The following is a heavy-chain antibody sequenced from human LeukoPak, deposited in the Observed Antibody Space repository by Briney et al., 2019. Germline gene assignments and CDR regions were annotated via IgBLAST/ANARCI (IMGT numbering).Heavy chain of an antibody. CDR2: ISAYNGNT. D-gene: IGHD4-17*01. CDR3: ARVYGDYDQYYFDY. V-gene: IGHV1-18*01. Sequence: ASMKVSCKASGYTFTSYGISWVRQAPGQGLEWMGWISAYNGNTNYAQKLQGRVTMTTDTSTSTAYMKLRSLRSDDTAVYYCARVYGDYDQYYFDYWGQGTLVTVSS. CDR1: GYTFTSYG. J-gene: IGHJ4*02.